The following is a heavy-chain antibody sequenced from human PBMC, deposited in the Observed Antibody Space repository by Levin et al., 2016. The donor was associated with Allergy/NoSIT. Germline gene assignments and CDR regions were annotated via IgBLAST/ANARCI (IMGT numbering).Heavy chain of an antibody. CDR2: ISAYNGET. Sequence: ASVKVSCKASGFTFTSYGFTWVRQAPGQGLEWMGWISAYNGETNYAQKLQGRVTMTTDASTSTAYMELRSLRSDDTAVYFCARIGEMHLTYYFDYWGQGTLVTVSS. J-gene: IGHJ4*02. CDR3: ARIGEMHLTYYFDY. V-gene: IGHV1-18*01. CDR1: GFTFTSYG. D-gene: IGHD2-21*01.